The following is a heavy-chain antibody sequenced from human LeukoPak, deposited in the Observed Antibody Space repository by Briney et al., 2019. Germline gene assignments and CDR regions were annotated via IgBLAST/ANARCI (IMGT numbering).Heavy chain of an antibody. CDR1: GFSFSSYA. Sequence: GGSLRLSCGASGFSFSSYAMSWVRQAPGKGLEWVSVNTYYADSVKGRFTISRDNSKNTLYLQMNSLRAEDTAVYYCAKGGYQYDSSGHNYLDYWGQGTLVTVSS. J-gene: IGHJ4*02. CDR2: NT. V-gene: IGHV3-23*01. D-gene: IGHD3-22*01. CDR3: AKGGYQYDSSGHNYLDY.